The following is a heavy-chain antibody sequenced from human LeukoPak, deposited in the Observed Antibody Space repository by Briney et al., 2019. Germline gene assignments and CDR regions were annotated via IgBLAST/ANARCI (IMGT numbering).Heavy chain of an antibody. D-gene: IGHD7-27*01. CDR3: ARDSGYLGY. Sequence: PSETLSLTCAVSGGSISSGGYSWRWIRQPPGKGLEWIGYIYHSGSTYYNPSLKSRVTISVDRSKNQFSLKLSSVTAADTAVYYCARDSGYLGYWGQGTLDTVSS. CDR2: IYHSGST. V-gene: IGHV4-30-2*01. CDR1: GGSISSGGYS. J-gene: IGHJ4*02.